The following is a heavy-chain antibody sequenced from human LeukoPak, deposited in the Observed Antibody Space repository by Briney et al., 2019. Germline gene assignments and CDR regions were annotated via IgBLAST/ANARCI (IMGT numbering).Heavy chain of an antibody. V-gene: IGHV4-59*12. J-gene: IGHJ3*02. D-gene: IGHD6-19*01. CDR3: ARDKRWLVLGAFDI. Sequence: SETLSLTCAVYGGSFSGYYWSWIRQPPGKGLEWIGYIYYSGSTNYNPSLKSRVTISVDTSKNQFSLKLTSVTAADTAVYYCARDKRWLVLGAFDIWGQGTMVTVSS. CDR1: GGSFSGYY. CDR2: IYYSGST.